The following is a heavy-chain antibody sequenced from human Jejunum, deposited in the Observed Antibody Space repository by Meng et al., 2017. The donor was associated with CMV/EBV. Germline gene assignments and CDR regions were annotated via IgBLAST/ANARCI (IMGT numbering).Heavy chain of an antibody. CDR3: ARDPYCSSTSCYYWFDP. V-gene: IGHV1-46*01. Sequence: FPSYYMHWVRQAPGQGLEWMGIINPSGGSTSYAQKFQGRVTMTRDASTSTVYMELSSLRSEDTAVYYCARDPYCSSTSCYYWFDPWGQGTLVTVSS. D-gene: IGHD2-2*01. CDR1: FPSYY. J-gene: IGHJ5*02. CDR2: INPSGGST.